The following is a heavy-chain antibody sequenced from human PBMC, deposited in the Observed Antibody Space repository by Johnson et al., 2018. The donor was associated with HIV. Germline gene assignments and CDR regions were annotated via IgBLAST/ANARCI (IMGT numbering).Heavy chain of an antibody. J-gene: IGHJ3*02. Sequence: QVQLVESGGGVVQPGRSLRLSCAASGFTFGTFAMHWVRQAPGKGLEWVAVISYEGSTKYYADSVKGRFTISRDNSKNTLYLQMNSLRAEDTAVYYCARAGAVGFDAFDIWGQGTMVTVSS. D-gene: IGHD6-19*01. CDR1: GFTFGTFA. CDR3: ARAGAVGFDAFDI. CDR2: ISYEGSTK. V-gene: IGHV3-30*04.